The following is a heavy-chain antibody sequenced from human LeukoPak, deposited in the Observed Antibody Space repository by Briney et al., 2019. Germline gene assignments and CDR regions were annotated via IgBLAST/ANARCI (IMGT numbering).Heavy chain of an antibody. D-gene: IGHD1-1*01. CDR3: ARTDKTTGTDY. J-gene: IGHJ4*02. CDR2: IIQDGSEK. Sequence: PGRSLRLSCAASGFTFSSYGMHWVRQAPGKGLEWVANIIQDGSEKYYVDSVKGRFTISRDNAKNSLYLQMNSLRAEDTAMYYCARTDKTTGTDYWGQGTLVTVSS. CDR1: GFTFSSYG. V-gene: IGHV3-7*01.